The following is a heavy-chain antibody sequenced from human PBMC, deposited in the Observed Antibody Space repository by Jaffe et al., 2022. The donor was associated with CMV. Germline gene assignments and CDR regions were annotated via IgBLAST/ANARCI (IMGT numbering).Heavy chain of an antibody. J-gene: IGHJ4*02. CDR3: ARGGRRGYYDSSNYPFDY. CDR1: GFTFSSYE. D-gene: IGHD3-22*01. Sequence: EVQLVESGGGLVQPGGSLRLSCPASGFTFSSYEMNWVRQAPGKGLEWVSYISGTGNTIYYEDSVKGRFTISRDNAKNSLYLQMNSLRAEDTGVYYCARGGRRGYYDSSNYPFDYWGQGTLVTVSS. CDR2: ISGTGNTI. V-gene: IGHV3-48*03.